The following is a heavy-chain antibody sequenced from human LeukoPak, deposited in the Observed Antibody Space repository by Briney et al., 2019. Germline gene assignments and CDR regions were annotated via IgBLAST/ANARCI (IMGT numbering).Heavy chain of an antibody. CDR1: GDSVSSNSAA. CDR3: ARGYCSGASCSQFDY. J-gene: IGHJ4*02. D-gene: IGHD2-15*01. CDR2: TYYRSKWYN. Sequence: SQTLSLTCAISGDSVSSNSAAWNWIRQSPSRGLEWLGRTYYRSKWYNDYTVSMKSRITINPDTSKNHFSLQLNSVTPEDTAVYYCARGYCSGASCSQFDYWGQGTLVTVSS. V-gene: IGHV6-1*01.